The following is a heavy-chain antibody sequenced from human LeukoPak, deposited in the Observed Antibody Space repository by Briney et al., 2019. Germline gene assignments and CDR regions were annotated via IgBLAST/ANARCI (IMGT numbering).Heavy chain of an antibody. CDR2: ISWNSGSI. D-gene: IGHD3-10*01. CDR3: AKGTMVRGVISGFDY. CDR1: GFTFDDYA. V-gene: IGHV3-9*03. Sequence: GGSLRLSCAASGFTFDDYAMHWVRQAPGKGLEGVSGISWNSGSIGYADSVKGRFTISRDNAKNSLYLQMNSLRAEDMALYYCAKGTMVRGVISGFDYWGQGTLVTVSS. J-gene: IGHJ4*02.